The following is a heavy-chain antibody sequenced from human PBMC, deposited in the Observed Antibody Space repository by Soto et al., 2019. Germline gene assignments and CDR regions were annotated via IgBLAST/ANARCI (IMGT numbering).Heavy chain of an antibody. D-gene: IGHD6-13*01. CDR3: ARDRSSSWTRHMVYYYYYGMDV. J-gene: IGHJ6*02. CDR1: GGTFSSYA. CDR2: IIPIFGTA. Sequence: ASVKVSCKASGGTFSSYAISWVRQAPGQGLEWMGGIIPIFGTANYAQKFQGRVTITADESTSTAYMELSSLRSEDTAVYYCARDRSSSWTRHMVYYYYYGMDVWGQGTTVTVSS. V-gene: IGHV1-69*13.